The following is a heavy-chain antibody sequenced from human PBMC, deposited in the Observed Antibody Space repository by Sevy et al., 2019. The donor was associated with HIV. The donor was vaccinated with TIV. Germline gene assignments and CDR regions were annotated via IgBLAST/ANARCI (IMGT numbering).Heavy chain of an antibody. CDR2: IYSGGST. D-gene: IGHD6-13*01. CDR3: ARPSPRIAAAASAFYDN. V-gene: IGHV3-53*01. Sequence: GGSLRLSCAASGFTVSSNYMSWVRQAPGKGLEWVSVIYSGGSTYYADSVKGRFTISRDNSKNTLFLQMINLRVDDTAIYYCARPSPRIAAAASAFYDNWGQGTLVTVSS. J-gene: IGHJ4*02. CDR1: GFTVSSNY.